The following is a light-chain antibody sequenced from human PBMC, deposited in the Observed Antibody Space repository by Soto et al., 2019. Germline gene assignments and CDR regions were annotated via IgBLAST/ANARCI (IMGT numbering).Light chain of an antibody. CDR3: TSYTSSSTYV. Sequence: QSALTQPASVSGSPGQSIAISCTGTSSDVGAYNYVSWYQQHPGKATKLMIYDVSHRHSGASDRFSGSKSGNTASLTISGLQPEDEADYYCTSYTSSSTYVFGTGTKLTVL. CDR1: SSDVGAYNY. V-gene: IGLV2-14*01. CDR2: DVS. J-gene: IGLJ1*01.